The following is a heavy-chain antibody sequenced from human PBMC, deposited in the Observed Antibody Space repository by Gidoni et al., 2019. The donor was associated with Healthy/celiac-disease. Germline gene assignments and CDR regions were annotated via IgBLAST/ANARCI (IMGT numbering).Heavy chain of an antibody. D-gene: IGHD1-26*01. CDR1: GGSISSSSYY. CDR2: IYYSGST. V-gene: IGHV4-39*01. Sequence: QLQLQESGPGLVKPSETLSLTCTVSGGSISSSSYYWGWIRQPPGKGLEWIGSIYYSGSTYYNPSLKSRVTISVDTSKNQFSLKLSSVTAADTAVYYCATTSGPPYWYFDLWGRGTLVTVSS. CDR3: ATTSGPPYWYFDL. J-gene: IGHJ2*01.